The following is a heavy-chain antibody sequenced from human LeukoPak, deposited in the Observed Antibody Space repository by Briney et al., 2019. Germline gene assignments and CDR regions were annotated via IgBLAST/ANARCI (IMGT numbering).Heavy chain of an antibody. CDR2: ISSNGDST. V-gene: IGHV3-64*01. Sequence: PGGSLRLSCAASGFTFSSYAMHWVRQAPGKGLEYVSAISSNGDSTYYANSVKGRFTISRDNSKNTLYLQMGSLRAEDMAVYYCARGAKGDPYDYWGQGTLVAVSS. D-gene: IGHD2-21*01. J-gene: IGHJ4*02. CDR3: ARGAKGDPYDY. CDR1: GFTFSSYA.